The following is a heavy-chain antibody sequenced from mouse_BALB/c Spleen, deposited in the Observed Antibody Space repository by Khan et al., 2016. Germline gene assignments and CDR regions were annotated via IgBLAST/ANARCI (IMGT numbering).Heavy chain of an antibody. V-gene: IGHV2-9*02. D-gene: IGHD4-1*01. CDR1: GFSLTSYG. J-gene: IGHJ4*01. CDR2: IWAGGST. Sequence: QVQLKESGPGLVAPSQSLSITCTVSGFSLTSYGVHWVRQPPGKGLEWLGVIWAGGSTNYNSAPMSRLSISKDNSKSQVFLKMTSLQTDDTAMYYCARDWDYDAMDYWGQGTSVTVSS. CDR3: ARDWDYDAMDY.